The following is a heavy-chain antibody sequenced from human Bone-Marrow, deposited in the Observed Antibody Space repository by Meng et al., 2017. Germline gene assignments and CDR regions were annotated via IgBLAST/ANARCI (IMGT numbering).Heavy chain of an antibody. CDR2: INTNTGNP. CDR3: ARVNPDSSGYYYYYYGMDV. Sequence: ASVKVSCKASGGTFSSYTISWVRQAPGQGLEWMGWINTNTGNPTYAQGFTGRFVFSLDTSVSTAYLQISSLKAEDTAVYYCARVNPDSSGYYYYYYGMDVWGQGTTVTVSS. D-gene: IGHD3-22*01. V-gene: IGHV7-4-1*02. CDR1: GGTFSSYT. J-gene: IGHJ6*02.